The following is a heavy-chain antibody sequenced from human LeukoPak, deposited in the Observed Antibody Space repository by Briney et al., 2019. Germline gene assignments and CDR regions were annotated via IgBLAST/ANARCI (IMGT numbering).Heavy chain of an antibody. J-gene: IGHJ4*02. CDR2: INSDGSST. V-gene: IGHV3-74*01. Sequence: PGRSLRLSCAASGFTFSSYWMHWVRQAPGKGLVWVSRINSDGSSTSYADSVKGRFTISRDNAKNTLYLQMNSLRAEDTAVYYCAREGGVVDFDYWGQGTLVTVSS. D-gene: IGHD2-2*01. CDR1: GFTFSSYW. CDR3: AREGGVVDFDY.